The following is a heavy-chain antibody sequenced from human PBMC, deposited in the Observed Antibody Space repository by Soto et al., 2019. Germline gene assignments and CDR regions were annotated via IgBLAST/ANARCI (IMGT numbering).Heavy chain of an antibody. CDR2: IDPSDSYT. Sequence: EVQLVQSGAEVKKPGESLRISCKGSGYSFTSYWISWVRQMPGKGLEWMGRIDPSDSYTNYSPSFQGHVTISADKSISTADLQWSSLKASDTAMYYWARTSMQSRGYSYGHGGMDVWGQGTTVTVSS. J-gene: IGHJ6*02. V-gene: IGHV5-10-1*01. D-gene: IGHD5-18*01. CDR3: ARTSMQSRGYSYGHGGMDV. CDR1: GYSFTSYW.